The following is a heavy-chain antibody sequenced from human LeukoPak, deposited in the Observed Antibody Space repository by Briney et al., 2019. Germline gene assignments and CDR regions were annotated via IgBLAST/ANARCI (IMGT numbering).Heavy chain of an antibody. CDR3: ARDGAEGDNSAFDI. V-gene: IGHV3-72*01. CDR2: TRDKARGYTT. D-gene: IGHD3-22*01. Sequence: GGSLRLSCAAPGVTLSDHHMEWVRQAPGKGLEWVGRTRDKARGYTTEYAASVEGRFTISRDDSKTLVYLQMNSLKTEDTAVYFCARDGAEGDNSAFDIWGQGTVVTVSS. CDR1: GVTLSDHH. J-gene: IGHJ3*02.